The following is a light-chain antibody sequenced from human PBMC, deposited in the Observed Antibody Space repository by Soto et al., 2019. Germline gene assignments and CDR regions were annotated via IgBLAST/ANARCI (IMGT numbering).Light chain of an antibody. CDR1: QSVSSN. CDR2: GAS. J-gene: IGKJ3*01. V-gene: IGKV3-15*01. Sequence: EIVMTQSPATLSVSPGERATLSCRASQSVSSNLAWYQQKPGQAPRLLIYGASTRSTGIPARFSGIGSGTEFTLTISSLQPEDFAVYYCQQYNNWPLFTFGPGTKVDIK. CDR3: QQYNNWPLFT.